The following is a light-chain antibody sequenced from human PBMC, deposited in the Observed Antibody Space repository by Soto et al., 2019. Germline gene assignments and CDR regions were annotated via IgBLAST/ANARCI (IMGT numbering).Light chain of an antibody. CDR2: GAF. V-gene: IGKV3-15*01. CDR3: QQYKKWPPLT. Sequence: EIVMTQSPATLSVSPGETATLSCRASQSLAFHLAWYQQKPGHGPRLLIYGAFTRATGIPARFSGSGSGTEFARTISSLQSEDFAVYYCQQYKKWPPLTFGGGTKVEIK. J-gene: IGKJ4*01. CDR1: QSLAFH.